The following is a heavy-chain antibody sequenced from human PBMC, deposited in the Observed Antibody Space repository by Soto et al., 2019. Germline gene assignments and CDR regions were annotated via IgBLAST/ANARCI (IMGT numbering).Heavy chain of an antibody. CDR3: ARPRTVAATKGYDY. V-gene: IGHV1-69*01. J-gene: IGHJ4*02. Sequence: VARKTARGGFESRSRGCLHQALGHGLEWXGQXIPXXGXXXXXKXXXGRITIAAGESTSTGYMELSSLRSDDTAVYYCARPRTVAATKGYDYWGQGTLVTVSS. D-gene: IGHD6-19*01. CDR2: XIPXXGXX. CDR1: RGGFESRS.